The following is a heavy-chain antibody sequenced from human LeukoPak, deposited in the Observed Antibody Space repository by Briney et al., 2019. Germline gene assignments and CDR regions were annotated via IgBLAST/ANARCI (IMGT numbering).Heavy chain of an antibody. CDR1: GYTFTSYD. Sequence: ASVKVSCKASGYTFTSYDINWARQATGQGPEWLGWMNPKSGNTGYAQKFQGRVTMTRNTSISTAYMELSSLRSDDTAVYYCARDQDIVVVVAALRQREMGGFDPWGQGTLVTVSS. V-gene: IGHV1-8*01. D-gene: IGHD2-15*01. CDR2: MNPKSGNT. J-gene: IGHJ5*02. CDR3: ARDQDIVVVVAALRQREMGGFDP.